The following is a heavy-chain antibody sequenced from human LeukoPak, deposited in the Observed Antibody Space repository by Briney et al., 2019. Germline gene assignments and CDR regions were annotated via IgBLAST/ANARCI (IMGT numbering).Heavy chain of an antibody. CDR1: GVSISSSSYY. CDR3: AGTMESESFSTFDY. Sequence: SETLSLTCTVSGVSISSSSYYWGWIRQPPGKELEWIGSIYSGGSSYYNPSLKSRVTISVDTSNNQFSLKLSSVSAADTAVYYCAGTMESESFSTFDYWGQGTLVTVSS. D-gene: IGHD1-26*01. J-gene: IGHJ4*02. V-gene: IGHV4-39*07. CDR2: IYSGGSS.